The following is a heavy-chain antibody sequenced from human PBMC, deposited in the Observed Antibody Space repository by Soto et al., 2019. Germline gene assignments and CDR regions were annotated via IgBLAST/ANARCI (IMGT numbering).Heavy chain of an antibody. CDR1: GGSISSYY. D-gene: IGHD3-10*01. CDR3: ARVWGGALDV. V-gene: IGHV4-59*01. J-gene: IGHJ3*01. CDR2: IYYSGST. Sequence: QVQLQESGPGLVKPSETLSLTCTVSGGSISSYYWSWIRQPPGKGLEWIGYIYYSGSTNYNPSRKKRVTISVDTAKNQCSLKLSSVTAADTAVYYCARVWGGALDVWGQGTMVTVSS.